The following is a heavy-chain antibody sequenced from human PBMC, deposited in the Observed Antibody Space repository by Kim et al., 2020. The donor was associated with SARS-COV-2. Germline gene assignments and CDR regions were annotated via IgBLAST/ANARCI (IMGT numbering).Heavy chain of an antibody. CDR2: INHSGST. J-gene: IGHJ4*02. Sequence: SETLSLTCAVYGGSFSGYYWSWIRQPPGKGLEWIGEINHSGSTNYNPSLKSRVTISVDTSKNQFSLKLSSVTAADTAVYYCARGGRRNMVRGVIMRSYYFDYWGQGTLVTVSS. V-gene: IGHV4-34*01. D-gene: IGHD3-10*01. CDR1: GGSFSGYY. CDR3: ARGGRRNMVRGVIMRSYYFDY.